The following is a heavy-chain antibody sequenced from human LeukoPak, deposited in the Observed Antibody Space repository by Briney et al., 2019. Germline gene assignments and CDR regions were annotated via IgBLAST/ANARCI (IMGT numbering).Heavy chain of an antibody. Sequence: ASVKVSCKASGYTFTGYDINWVRQATGQGLEWMGWMNPNSGNTGYAQKFQGRVTMTRNTSISTAYMELSSLRSEDTAVYYCARGNPGGIAAAGTTDYWGQGTLVTVSS. CDR3: ARGNPGGIAAAGTTDY. J-gene: IGHJ4*02. D-gene: IGHD6-13*01. V-gene: IGHV1-8*01. CDR2: MNPNSGNT. CDR1: GYTFTGYD.